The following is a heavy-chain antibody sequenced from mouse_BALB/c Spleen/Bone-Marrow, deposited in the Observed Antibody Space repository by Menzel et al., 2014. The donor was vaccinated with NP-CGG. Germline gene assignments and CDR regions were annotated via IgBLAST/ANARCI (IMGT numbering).Heavy chain of an antibody. D-gene: IGHD1-1*01. CDR2: INPSNGGT. Sequence: VHVKQSGAELVKPGASVKLSCKASGYTFTSYYMYWVKQRPGQGLEWIGGINPSNGGTNFNEKFKSKATLTVDKSSSTAYMQLSSLTSEDSAVYYCTRDHYYYGSSYWYFDVWGAGTTVTVSS. CDR1: GYTFTSYY. V-gene: IGHV1S81*02. CDR3: TRDHYYYGSSYWYFDV. J-gene: IGHJ1*01.